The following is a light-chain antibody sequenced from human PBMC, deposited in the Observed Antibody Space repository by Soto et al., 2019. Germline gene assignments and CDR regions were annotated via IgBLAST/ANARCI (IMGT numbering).Light chain of an antibody. V-gene: IGLV2-23*02. J-gene: IGLJ3*02. Sequence: QSALTQPASVSGSPGQSITFSCTGSSDDIGSFNLVSWYQQYPGKAPKLILYEVYKRPLGVSDRFSGSKSGSTASLTISGLQAEDVADYHCCSYAGSRWMFGGGTKLTVL. CDR3: CSYAGSRWM. CDR1: SDDIGSFNL. CDR2: EVY.